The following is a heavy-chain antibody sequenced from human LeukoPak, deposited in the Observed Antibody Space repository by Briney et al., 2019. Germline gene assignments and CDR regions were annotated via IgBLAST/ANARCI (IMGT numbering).Heavy chain of an antibody. J-gene: IGHJ4*02. Sequence: ASVKVSCKASGYTFTGYYMHWVRQAPGQGLEWMGWINPNSGGTNYAQKFQGRVTVTRDTSISTAYMELSRLRSDGTAVYYCASLQWLVPDYFDYWGQGTLVTVSS. CDR3: ASLQWLVPDYFDY. CDR1: GYTFTGYY. CDR2: INPNSGGT. D-gene: IGHD6-19*01. V-gene: IGHV1-2*02.